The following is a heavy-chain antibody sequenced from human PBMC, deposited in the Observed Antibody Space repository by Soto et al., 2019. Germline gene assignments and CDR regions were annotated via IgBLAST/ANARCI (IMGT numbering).Heavy chain of an antibody. J-gene: IGHJ6*02. D-gene: IGHD3-22*01. V-gene: IGHV3-11*01. CDR3: ARDRYYYDSSAYYPYHYYRLAV. Sequence: PGGSLRLSCAASGFTFSDYYMTWIRQAPGKGQEWVSYITSSGSTIYYADSVKGRFTISRDNAKNSLYLQMNSLTAEDTAVYYCARDRYYYDSSAYYPYHYYRLAVWGQGTTVTVSS. CDR1: GFTFSDYY. CDR2: ITSSGSTI.